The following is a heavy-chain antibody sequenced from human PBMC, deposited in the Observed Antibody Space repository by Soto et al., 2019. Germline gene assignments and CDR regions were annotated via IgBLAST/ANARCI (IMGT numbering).Heavy chain of an antibody. Sequence: GASVKVSCKASGYSFTDYHIHWVRQAPGQGLEWLGRINPKSGGTSTAQKFQGWVTMTTDTSISTASMELTRLTSDDTAIYYCARGDSTDCSNGVCSFFYNHDMDVWGQGTTVTVSS. CDR2: INPKSGGT. CDR3: ARGDSTDCSNGVCSFFYNHDMDV. CDR1: GYSFTDYH. V-gene: IGHV1-2*04. J-gene: IGHJ6*02. D-gene: IGHD2-8*01.